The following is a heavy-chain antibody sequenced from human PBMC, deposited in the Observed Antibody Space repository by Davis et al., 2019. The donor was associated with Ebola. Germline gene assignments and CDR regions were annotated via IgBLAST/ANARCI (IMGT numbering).Heavy chain of an antibody. V-gene: IGHV1-2*06. D-gene: IGHD3-3*01. Sequence: AASVKVSCKASGYTFTGYYMHWVRQAPGQGLEWMGRINPNSGGTNYAQKFQGRVTMTRDTSISTAYMELSRLRSDDTAVYYCAASDYDLYGMDVWGQGTTVTVSS. CDR2: INPNSGGT. CDR3: AASDYDLYGMDV. J-gene: IGHJ6*02. CDR1: GYTFTGYY.